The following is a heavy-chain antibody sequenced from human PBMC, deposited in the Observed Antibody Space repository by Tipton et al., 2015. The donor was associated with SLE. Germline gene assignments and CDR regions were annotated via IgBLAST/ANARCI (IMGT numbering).Heavy chain of an antibody. Sequence: SLRLSCAASGFNLDDYGIHWVRQVPEKGLEWVSGITWETGSMTYADSVKGRFTISRDNSKNTLYLQMNSLRAEDTAVYYCARDDVQYYESGGYWLHWFASWGPGTLVTVSS. V-gene: IGHV3-9*01. CDR2: ITWETGSM. CDR1: GFNLDDYG. D-gene: IGHD3-22*01. J-gene: IGHJ5*01. CDR3: ARDDVQYYESGGYWLHWFAS.